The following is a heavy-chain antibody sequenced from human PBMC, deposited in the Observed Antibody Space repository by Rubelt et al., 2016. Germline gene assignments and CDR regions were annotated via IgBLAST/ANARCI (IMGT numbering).Heavy chain of an antibody. CDR2: IDPSDSYT. CDR3: ARHAGDGGNSEDWFDP. CDR1: GYSFTSYW. Sequence: EVQLVQSGAEVKKPGESLRISCKGSGYSFTSYWISWVRQMPGKGLEWMGRIDPSDSYTNYSPSFTGQVAISADKSISTADLQWSSLKASETAMYYCARHAGDGGNSEDWFDPWGQGTLVTVSS. V-gene: IGHV5-10-1*01. J-gene: IGHJ5*02. D-gene: IGHD4-23*01.